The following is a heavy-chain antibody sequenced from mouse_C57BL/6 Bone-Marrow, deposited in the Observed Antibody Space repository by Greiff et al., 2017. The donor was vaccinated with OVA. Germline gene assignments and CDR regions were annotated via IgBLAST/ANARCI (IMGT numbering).Heavy chain of an antibody. Sequence: QVQLQQPGAELVRPGSSVKLSCKASGYTFTSYWMAWVKQRPGQGLEWIGNIYPSDRETYYNQKFKDKATLTVAKSSSTAYMQLSSLTSEDSAVYYCARREIYYDYDGAMDYWGQGTSVTVSS. CDR1: GYTFTSYW. CDR3: ARREIYYDYDGAMDY. V-gene: IGHV1-61*01. D-gene: IGHD2-4*01. J-gene: IGHJ4*01. CDR2: IYPSDRET.